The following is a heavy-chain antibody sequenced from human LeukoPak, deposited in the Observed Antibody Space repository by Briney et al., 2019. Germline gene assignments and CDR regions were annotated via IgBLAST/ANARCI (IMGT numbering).Heavy chain of an antibody. D-gene: IGHD5-12*01. CDR2: ISWSSGNT. CDR1: GFTFDDYA. CDR3: ARDAWRRAFNYGMDV. Sequence: GRSLRLSCAASGFTFDDYAMHWVRQAPGKGLGWVAGISWSSGNTGYADSVKGRFTISRDNAENSLHLEMNSLRHEDTAVYFCARDAWRRAFNYGMDVWGQGTTVAVSS. J-gene: IGHJ6*02. V-gene: IGHV3-9*01.